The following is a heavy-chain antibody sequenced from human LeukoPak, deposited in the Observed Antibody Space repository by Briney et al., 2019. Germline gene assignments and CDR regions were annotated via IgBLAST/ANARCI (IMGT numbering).Heavy chain of an antibody. D-gene: IGHD1-26*01. CDR3: ARGLMGAGGY. V-gene: IGHV4-39*07. Sequence: SETLSLTCTVSGGSISSSSYYWGWIRQPPGKGLEWIGSIYYSGSTYYNPSLKSRVTISVDTSKNQFSLKLSSVTAADTAVYYCARGLMGAGGYWGQGTLVTVSS. J-gene: IGHJ4*02. CDR2: IYYSGST. CDR1: GGSISSSSYY.